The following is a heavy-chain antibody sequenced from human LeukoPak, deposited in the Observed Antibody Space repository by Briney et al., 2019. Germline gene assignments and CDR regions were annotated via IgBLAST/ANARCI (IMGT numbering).Heavy chain of an antibody. CDR1: GYTFTSNY. D-gene: IGHD3-10*01. CDR2: INPNDGGT. V-gene: IGHV1-2*02. Sequence: ASLKVSCKASGYTFTSNYIHWVRQAPGQGLEWMGWINPNDGGTRYAQNFQGRVTMTRDRSGSTAYMELSGLTSDDTAVYYYARDLKDDGFGAEGSLDYWGQGALVTVSS. CDR3: ARDLKDDGFGAEGSLDY. J-gene: IGHJ4*02.